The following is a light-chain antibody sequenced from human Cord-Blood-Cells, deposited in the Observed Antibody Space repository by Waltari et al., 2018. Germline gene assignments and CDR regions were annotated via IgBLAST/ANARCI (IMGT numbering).Light chain of an antibody. Sequence: QSALTPPASVSGSPGQSITISCTGTSSDVGSYNLVPWYQQHPGKAPKLMIYEGSKRPSGVSNRFSGSKSGNTSSLTISGLQAEDEADYYCCSYAGSSTHVVFGGGTKLTVL. CDR2: EGS. J-gene: IGLJ2*01. CDR1: SSDVGSYNL. CDR3: CSYAGSSTHVV. V-gene: IGLV2-23*01.